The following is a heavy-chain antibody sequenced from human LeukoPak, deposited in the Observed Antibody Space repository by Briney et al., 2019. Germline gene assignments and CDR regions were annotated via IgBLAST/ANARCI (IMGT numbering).Heavy chain of an antibody. CDR1: GYTLTELS. J-gene: IGHJ4*02. V-gene: IGHV1-24*01. CDR3: AKSEGGSGWYPYYFDY. D-gene: IGHD6-19*01. Sequence: GASGKVSCKVSGYTLTELSMHWVRQSPGKGLEWMGGFDPEDGETIYAQKFQGRVTMTEDTSTDTAYMELSSLRSEDTAVYYCAKSEGGSGWYPYYFDYWGQGTLVTVSS. CDR2: FDPEDGET.